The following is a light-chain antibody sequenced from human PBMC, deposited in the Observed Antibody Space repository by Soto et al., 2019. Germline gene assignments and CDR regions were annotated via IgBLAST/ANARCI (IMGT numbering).Light chain of an antibody. J-gene: IGLJ3*02. CDR2: RNN. Sequence: QSVLTQSASASGTPRQRGTISCSGIRSNIGRNFEYWYQQVPGTAPRLLIQRNNERPSGVPDRFSGSKAGTSLSLAISGLRSDDEASYYCASWDDSLDGQVLGGGTKLTVI. CDR3: ASWDDSLDGQV. V-gene: IGLV1-47*01. CDR1: RSNIGRNF.